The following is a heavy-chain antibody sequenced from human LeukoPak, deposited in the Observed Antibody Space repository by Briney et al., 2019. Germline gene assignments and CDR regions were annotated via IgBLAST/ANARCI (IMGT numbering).Heavy chain of an antibody. D-gene: IGHD6-6*01. V-gene: IGHV4-61*08. CDR1: GGSISSGGYY. J-gene: IGHJ6*03. CDR2: IYYSGST. Sequence: SQTLSLTCTASGGSISSGGYYWSWIRQPPGKGLEWIGYIYYSGSTNYNPSLKSRVTISVDTSKNQFSLKLSSVTAADTAVYYCVRVGYSSSSGRYYYYYYMDVWGKGTTVTVSS. CDR3: VRVGYSSSSGRYYYYYYMDV.